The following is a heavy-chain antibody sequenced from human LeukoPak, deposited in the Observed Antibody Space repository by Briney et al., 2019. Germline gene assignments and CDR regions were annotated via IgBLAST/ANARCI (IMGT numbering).Heavy chain of an antibody. CDR3: ARRDSIGYNWFEP. CDR1: GFTVSSHY. V-gene: IGHV3-66*04. Sequence: PGGSLRLSCAASGFTVSSHYMSWFRQAPGKGLEWVSVIFNGDSTYYADSVKGRFTISRDNSKNTLYLQMDSLRAEDTAVYYCARRDSIGYNWFEPWGQGTLVTVSS. CDR2: IFNGDST. J-gene: IGHJ5*02. D-gene: IGHD3-22*01.